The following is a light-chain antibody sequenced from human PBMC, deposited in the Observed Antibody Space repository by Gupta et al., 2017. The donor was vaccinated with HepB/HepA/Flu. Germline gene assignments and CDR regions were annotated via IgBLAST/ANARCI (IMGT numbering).Light chain of an antibody. CDR1: QSVSSNY. J-gene: IGKJ1*01. CDR2: GAS. V-gene: IGKV3-20*01. Sequence: EIVLAQSPGTLSLSPGEKATLSCRASQSVSSNYLAWYQQKPGQAPRLLIYGASSRATGIPDRFSGSGSGTDFTLTISRLEPEDFAEYYCQQYGSSPQTFGQGTTVEIK. CDR3: QQYGSSPQT.